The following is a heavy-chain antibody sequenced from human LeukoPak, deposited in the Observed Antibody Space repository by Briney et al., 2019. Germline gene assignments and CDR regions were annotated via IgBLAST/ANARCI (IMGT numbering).Heavy chain of an antibody. J-gene: IGHJ4*02. CDR3: AKAYCSSTSRYNGYFDY. CDR1: GFTFDDYA. V-gene: IGHV3-9*01. D-gene: IGHD2-2*02. CDR2: ISWNSGSI. Sequence: GGSLRLSCAASGFTFDDYAMHWVRQAPGKGLECVSGISWNSGSIGYAGSVKGRFTISRDNAKNSLYLQMNSLRAEDTALYYCAKAYCSSTSRYNGYFDYWGQGTLVTVSS.